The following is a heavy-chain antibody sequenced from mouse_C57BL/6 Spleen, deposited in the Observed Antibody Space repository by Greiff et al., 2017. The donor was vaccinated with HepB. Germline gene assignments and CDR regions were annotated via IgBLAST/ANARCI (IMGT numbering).Heavy chain of an antibody. CDR3: AREEGDSNPACFAY. D-gene: IGHD2-5*01. CDR1: GFTFSSYA. CDR2: ISDGGSYT. V-gene: IGHV5-4*01. Sequence: EVKLMESGGGLVKPGGSLKLSCAASGFTFSSYAMSWVRQTPEKRLEWVATISDGGSYTYYPDNVKGRFTISRDNAKNNLYLQKSHLKYEDTAMYCCAREEGDSNPACFAYWGQGTRVTVSA. J-gene: IGHJ3*01.